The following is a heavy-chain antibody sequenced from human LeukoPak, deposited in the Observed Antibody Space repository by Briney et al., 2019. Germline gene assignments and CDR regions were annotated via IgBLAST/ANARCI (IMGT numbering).Heavy chain of an antibody. Sequence: GGSLRLSCAASGFTFSSYGMHWVRQAPGKGLEWVAVISYDGSNKYYADSVKGRFTISRDNSKNTLYLQMNSLRAEDTAVYYCAKDSTDYGDYSGDFDYWGQGTLVTVSS. D-gene: IGHD4-17*01. CDR3: AKDSTDYGDYSGDFDY. CDR1: GFTFSSYG. J-gene: IGHJ4*02. V-gene: IGHV3-30*18. CDR2: ISYDGSNK.